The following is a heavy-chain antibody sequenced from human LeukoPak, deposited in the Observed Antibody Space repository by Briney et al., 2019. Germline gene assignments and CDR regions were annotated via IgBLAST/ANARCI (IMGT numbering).Heavy chain of an antibody. Sequence: SVKVSCKASGGTFSSYSITWVRQAPRQGLEWMGGIMPLFNTANYAQQFQGRVTITTDESTSTAYMELSSLRFEDTAMYYCARVDRYHYYLDVWGKGTTVTVSS. CDR2: IMPLFNTA. J-gene: IGHJ6*03. CDR1: GGTFSSYS. V-gene: IGHV1-69*05. CDR3: ARVDRYHYYLDV.